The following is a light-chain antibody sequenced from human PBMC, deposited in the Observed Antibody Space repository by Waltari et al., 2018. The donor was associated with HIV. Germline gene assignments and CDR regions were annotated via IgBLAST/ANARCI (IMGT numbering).Light chain of an antibody. CDR1: SSDVGSYNL. Sequence: QSALTQPTSVSGSPGQSITISCTGTSSDVGSYNLVSWYQQRPGKAPKLMIYEVSKRPSGVSNRFSGSKSGNTASLTISGLQAEDEADYYCCSYVGWSTILYVFGTGTKVTVL. CDR2: EVS. J-gene: IGLJ1*01. V-gene: IGLV2-23*02. CDR3: CSYVGWSTILYV.